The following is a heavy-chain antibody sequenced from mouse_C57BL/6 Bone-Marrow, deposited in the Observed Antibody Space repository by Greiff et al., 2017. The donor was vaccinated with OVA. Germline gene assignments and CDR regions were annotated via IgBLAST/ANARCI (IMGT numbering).Heavy chain of an antibody. CDR2: INPSNGGT. D-gene: IGHD2-4*01. J-gene: IGHJ2*01. CDR3: ARQGVYYEDFDY. CDR1: GSTFTSYW. V-gene: IGHV1-53*01. Sequence: QLQQPGTELVKPGASVKLSCKASGSTFTSYWMHWVKQRPGQGLEWIGNINPSNGGTNYNEKFKSKATLTVDKSSSTAYMQLSSLTSEDSAVYYCARQGVYYEDFDYWGQGTTLTVSS.